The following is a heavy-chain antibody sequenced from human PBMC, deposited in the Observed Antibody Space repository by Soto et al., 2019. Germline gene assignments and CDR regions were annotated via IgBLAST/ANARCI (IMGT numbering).Heavy chain of an antibody. CDR3: ARGSNYVGPPFDP. D-gene: IGHD4-4*01. CDR1: GGSISSGGYY. Sequence: QVQLQESGPGLEKPSQTLSLTCTVSGGSISSGGYYWSWIRQHPGKGLEWIGYIYYSGSTYYNPSLKSRVTISVDTSKNQFSLKLSSVTAADTAVYYCARGSNYVGPPFDPWGQGTLVTVSS. J-gene: IGHJ5*02. V-gene: IGHV4-31*03. CDR2: IYYSGST.